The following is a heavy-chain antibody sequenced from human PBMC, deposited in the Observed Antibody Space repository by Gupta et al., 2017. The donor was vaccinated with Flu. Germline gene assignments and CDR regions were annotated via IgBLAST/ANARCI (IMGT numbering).Heavy chain of an antibody. CDR3: ARVGFFGFRPPGSDALDM. CDR2: IQEDGSGR. V-gene: IGHV3-74*01. J-gene: IGHJ3*01. CDR1: GFTFRPFW. D-gene: IGHD3-3*01. Sequence: ELQLVESGGGLVQRGVSLRLSCAASGFTFRPFWMHWVRQAPGKGPEWVSRIQEDGSGRGYADSVKGRFTVSRDNANHMLFLEMKGLRVEDTAIYYCARVGFFGFRPPGSDALDMWGQGTMVTVSS.